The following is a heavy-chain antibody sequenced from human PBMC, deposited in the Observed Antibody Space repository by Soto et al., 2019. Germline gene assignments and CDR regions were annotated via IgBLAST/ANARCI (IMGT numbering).Heavy chain of an antibody. J-gene: IGHJ5*02. V-gene: IGHV3-48*01. CDR1: GFTFSSYS. CDR3: AREALLNWVDP. CDR2: ISSSSSTI. D-gene: IGHD2-15*01. Sequence: EVQLVESGGGLVQPGGSLRLSCAASGFTFSSYSMNWVRQAPGKGLEWVSYISSSSSTIYYADSVKGRFTISRDNAKNSLYLQMKSLRAEDTAVYYCAREALLNWVDPWGQGTLVTVSS.